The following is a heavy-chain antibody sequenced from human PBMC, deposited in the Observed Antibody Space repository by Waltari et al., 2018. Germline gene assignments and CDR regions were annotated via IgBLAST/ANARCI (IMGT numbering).Heavy chain of an antibody. CDR2: MYSGGST. CDR3: ARDRRFDY. J-gene: IGHJ4*02. CDR1: GFTVSSNY. Sequence: EVQLVESGGGLIQPGGSLRLSCAASGFTVSSNYISWVRQDPGKGLEWVSVMYSGGSTYYADSVKGRFTISRDNSKNTLYLQMNSLRAEDTAVYYCARDRRFDYWGQGTLVTVSS. V-gene: IGHV3-53*01. D-gene: IGHD6-6*01.